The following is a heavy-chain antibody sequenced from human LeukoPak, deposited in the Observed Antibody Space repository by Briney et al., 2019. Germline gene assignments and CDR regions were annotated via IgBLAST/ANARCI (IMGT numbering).Heavy chain of an antibody. CDR2: INHSGST. CDR3: ARAGHLGYCSSTSCPNNWFDP. Sequence: SETLSLTCAVSGGSSSGYYWSWVRQPPGKGLEWIGEINHSGSTNYNPPLKSRATISVDTSKNQFSLKLSSVTAADTAVYYCARAGHLGYCSSTSCPNNWFDPWGQGTLVTVSS. V-gene: IGHV4-34*01. CDR1: GGSSSGYY. D-gene: IGHD2-2*01. J-gene: IGHJ5*02.